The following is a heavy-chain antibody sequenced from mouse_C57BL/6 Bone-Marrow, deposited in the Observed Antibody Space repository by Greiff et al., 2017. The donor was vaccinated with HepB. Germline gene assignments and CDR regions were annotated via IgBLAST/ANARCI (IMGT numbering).Heavy chain of an antibody. CDR1: GYTFTSYD. V-gene: IGHV1-85*01. Sequence: QVQLQQSGPELVKPGASVKLSCKASGYTFTSYDINWVKQRPGQGLEWIGWIYPRDGSTKYNEKFKGKAKLTVGTSSSTAYMELHSLTSEDSAVYFCARPLYYRNVAYWGQGTLVTVSA. D-gene: IGHD2-5*01. CDR3: ARPLYYRNVAY. CDR2: IYPRDGST. J-gene: IGHJ3*01.